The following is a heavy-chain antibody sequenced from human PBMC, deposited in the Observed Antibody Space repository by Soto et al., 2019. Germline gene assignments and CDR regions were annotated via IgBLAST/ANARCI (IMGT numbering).Heavy chain of an antibody. V-gene: IGHV3-23*01. Sequence: EVQLLESGGGLVQPGGSLGRSCAASGFTFSTYAMNWVRQAPGKGLEWVSGISGSGDSTYYADSVKGRFTVSRDNSKNTLYLQMNSLRAEDTAVFYCAKERSSGWSFDYWGQGTLVTVSS. J-gene: IGHJ4*02. CDR3: AKERSSGWSFDY. D-gene: IGHD6-19*01. CDR2: ISGSGDST. CDR1: GFTFSTYA.